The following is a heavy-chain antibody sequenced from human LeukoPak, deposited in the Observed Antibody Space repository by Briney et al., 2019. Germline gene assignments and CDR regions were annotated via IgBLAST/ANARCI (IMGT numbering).Heavy chain of an antibody. CDR3: SSLFMTAIDY. CDR2: ISGGGST. Sequence: GGSLRLSCAASGFTFSSYAMSWVRQAPGKGLEWVSGISGGGSTYYADSVKGRFTISRDNSKNTLYLQMNSLRAEDTAVYYCSSLFMTAIDYWGQGTLVTVSS. V-gene: IGHV3-23*01. D-gene: IGHD2-21*02. J-gene: IGHJ4*02. CDR1: GFTFSSYA.